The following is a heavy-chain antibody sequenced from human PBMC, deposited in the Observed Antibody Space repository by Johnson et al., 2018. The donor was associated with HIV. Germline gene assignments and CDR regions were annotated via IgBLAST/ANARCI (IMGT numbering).Heavy chain of an antibody. CDR1: GFTFSSYA. J-gene: IGHJ3*02. CDR2: ISYDGSNK. D-gene: IGHD3-22*01. V-gene: IGHV3-30-3*01. CDR3: ARPGGYYSAFDI. Sequence: QMLLVESGGGVVQPGRSLRLSCAASGFTFSSYAMHWVRQAPGKGLEWVAVISYDGSNKYYADSVKGRFTISRDNSKNTLYLQMNSLRAEDTAVYYCARPGGYYSAFDIWGQGTMVTVSS.